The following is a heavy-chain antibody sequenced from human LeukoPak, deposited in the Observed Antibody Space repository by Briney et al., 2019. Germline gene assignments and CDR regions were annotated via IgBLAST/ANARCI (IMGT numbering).Heavy chain of an antibody. D-gene: IGHD3-3*01. CDR2: INHSGST. CDR3: ARVPWSGYYTTGGYNWFDP. Sequence: KPSETLSLTCAVYGGSFTGYYWSWFRQPPGKGLEWIGEINHSGSTNYNPSLKSRVTISVDTSKNQFSLKLSSVTAADTAVYYCARVPWSGYYTTGGYNWFDPWGQGTLVTVSS. J-gene: IGHJ5*02. V-gene: IGHV4-34*01. CDR1: GGSFTGYY.